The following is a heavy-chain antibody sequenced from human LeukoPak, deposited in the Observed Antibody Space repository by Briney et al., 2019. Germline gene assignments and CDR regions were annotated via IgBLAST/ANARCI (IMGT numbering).Heavy chain of an antibody. J-gene: IGHJ6*02. D-gene: IGHD4-23*01. CDR2: IYTSGST. CDR3: ARDGTPTVVIRGYYYGMDV. V-gene: IGHV4-4*07. CDR1: GGSISSYY. Sequence: SETLSLTCTVSGGSISSYYWSWIRQPAGKGLEWIGRIYTSGSTNYNPSLKSRVTMSVGTSKNQFSLKLSSVTAADTAVYYCARDGTPTVVIRGYYYGMDVWGQGTTVTVSS.